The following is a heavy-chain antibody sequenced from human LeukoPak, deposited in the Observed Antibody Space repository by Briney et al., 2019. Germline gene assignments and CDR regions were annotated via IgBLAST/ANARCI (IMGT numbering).Heavy chain of an antibody. CDR3: AREIAAGYGMDV. CDR1: GLTLSSYS. Sequence: GGSLRLSCAASGLTLSSYSMNWVRQAPGKGLEWVPYISSSTTTMYYADSVKGRFTISRDNAKNSLYLQMNSLRHEDTAVYYCAREIAAGYGMDVWGQGTTVTVSS. J-gene: IGHJ6*02. CDR2: ISSSTTTM. D-gene: IGHD6-13*01. V-gene: IGHV3-48*02.